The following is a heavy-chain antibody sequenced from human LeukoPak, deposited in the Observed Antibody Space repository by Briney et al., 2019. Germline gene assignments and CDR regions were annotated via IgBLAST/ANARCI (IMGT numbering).Heavy chain of an antibody. CDR2: IRSKAYGGTT. V-gene: IGHV3-49*04. D-gene: IGHD1-26*01. Sequence: GGSLRLSCTASGFTFGDYAMSWVRQAPGKGLEWVGFIRSKAYGGTTEYAASVKGRFTISRDDSKSIAYLQMNSLKTEDTAVYYCTRDRTKWEPLRDFDYWGQGTLVTVSS. J-gene: IGHJ4*02. CDR3: TRDRTKWEPLRDFDY. CDR1: GFTFGDYA.